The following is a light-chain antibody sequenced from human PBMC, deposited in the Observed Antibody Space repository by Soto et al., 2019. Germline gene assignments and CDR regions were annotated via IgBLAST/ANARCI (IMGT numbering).Light chain of an antibody. J-gene: IGKJ1*01. CDR2: GAS. V-gene: IGKV3-11*01. Sequence: VLTQALATLSLSPGEGATLSCRASQNVRTFLDWYQQKPGQAPRLLIYGASNRATGIPARFSGSGSGTDFTLTISSLEPEDFAVYYCQQHSHWPPWTFGQGTKVDI. CDR1: QNVRTF. CDR3: QQHSHWPPWT.